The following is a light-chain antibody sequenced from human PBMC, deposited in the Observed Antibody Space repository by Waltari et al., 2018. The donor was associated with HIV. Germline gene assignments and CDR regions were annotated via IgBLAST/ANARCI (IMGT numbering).Light chain of an antibody. CDR1: ASSLGINY. J-gene: IGLJ3*02. V-gene: IGLV1-47*01. Sequence: QSVLIQAPSASGTPGQRVTLSCSGSASSLGINYVSWYQQFPGMAPKLLIYRNHHRPSGVPDRFSGSKSGTSASLAISGLQSDDEADYYCASWDDSLSGWVFGGGTRLTVL. CDR3: ASWDDSLSGWV. CDR2: RNH.